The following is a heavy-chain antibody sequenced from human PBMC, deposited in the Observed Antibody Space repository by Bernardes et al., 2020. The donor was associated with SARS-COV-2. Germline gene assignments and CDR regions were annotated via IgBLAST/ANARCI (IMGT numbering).Heavy chain of an antibody. CDR2: ISYDGSNK. V-gene: IGHV3-30*18. CDR3: AKAGPGWPGLRDIVVVPAAIRDNYYYYGMDV. J-gene: IGHJ6*02. CDR1: GFTFSSYG. Sequence: GGSLRLSCAASGFTFSSYGMHWVRQAPGKGLEWVAVISYDGSNKYYADSVKGRFTISRDNSKNTLYLQMNSLRAEDTAVYYCAKAGPGWPGLRDIVVVPAAIRDNYYYYGMDVWGQGTTVTVSS. D-gene: IGHD2-2*01.